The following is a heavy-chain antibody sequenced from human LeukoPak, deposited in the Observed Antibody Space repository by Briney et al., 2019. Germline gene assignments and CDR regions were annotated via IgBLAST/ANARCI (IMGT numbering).Heavy chain of an antibody. J-gene: IGHJ4*02. D-gene: IGHD2-15*01. CDR3: ARDFFHGHCSGPTCFLLDY. Sequence: GASVKVSCKASGYTFTSYGITWVRQGPGQGLEWMGWIGAHNGNTNYAQKFQGRLTMATDTSTNTAYMELRSLRPDDTAVYYCARDFFHGHCSGPTCFLLDYWGQGSLVPVSS. CDR1: GYTFTSYG. V-gene: IGHV1-18*01. CDR2: IGAHNGNT.